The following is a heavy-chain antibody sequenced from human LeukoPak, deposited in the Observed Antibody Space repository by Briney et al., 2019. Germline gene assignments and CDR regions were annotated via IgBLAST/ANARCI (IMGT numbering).Heavy chain of an antibody. CDR1: ACTFDDYG. J-gene: IGHJ6*03. CDR2: INWNAGST. Sequence: GGSLRLSCAASACTFDDYGMSWLRHAPGKGLEWVAGINWNAGSTGYADSVRGRFTISRDNAKNSLYLQMNSLRAEDTALYYCAGVRNNPGYYMDVWGKGTTVTVSS. D-gene: IGHD1/OR15-1a*01. V-gene: IGHV3-20*04. CDR3: AGVRNNPGYYMDV.